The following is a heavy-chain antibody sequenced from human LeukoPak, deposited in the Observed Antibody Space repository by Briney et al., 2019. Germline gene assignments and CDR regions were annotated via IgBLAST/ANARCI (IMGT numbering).Heavy chain of an antibody. Sequence: GGSLRLSCVASGFTFSSYWMHWVRQDPRKGLVWVSRINGDGRNINYADSVRGRFTISRDNAKNTLYLQMNTLRAEDTAVYYCAKDPTVTIFGVVMGAFDIWGQGTMVTVSS. V-gene: IGHV3-74*01. CDR1: GFTFSSYW. J-gene: IGHJ3*02. CDR3: AKDPTVTIFGVVMGAFDI. CDR2: INGDGRNI. D-gene: IGHD3-3*01.